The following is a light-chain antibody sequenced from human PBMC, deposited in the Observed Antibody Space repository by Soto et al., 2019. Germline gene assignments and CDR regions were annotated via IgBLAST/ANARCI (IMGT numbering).Light chain of an antibody. CDR2: AAS. J-gene: IGKJ4*01. V-gene: IGKV1-9*01. Sequence: IQLTQSPSSLSASVGDRVTITCRASQAISDSLVWYQQNPGQAPKLLIYAASTLQSGVPSRFSGSGSGTDFTLTISSLHPADFATYYCQQYNNWPLTFGGGTKVEIK. CDR1: QAISDS. CDR3: QQYNNWPLT.